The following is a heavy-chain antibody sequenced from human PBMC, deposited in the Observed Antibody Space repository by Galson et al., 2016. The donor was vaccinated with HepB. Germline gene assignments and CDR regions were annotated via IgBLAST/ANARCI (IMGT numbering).Heavy chain of an antibody. V-gene: IGHV4-34*01. CDR1: GGPFSGYY. D-gene: IGHD6-13*01. CDR3: ARGGENSWYENDAFDL. CDR2: INQSGSA. J-gene: IGHJ3*01. Sequence: SETLSLTCAVYGGPFSGYYWSWIRQPPGKGLEWIGEINQSGSANYHPSLKSRVSISRDTFKNEFFMTLKSVTAADTAMYYCARGGENSWYENDAFDLWSRGTMVIVSS.